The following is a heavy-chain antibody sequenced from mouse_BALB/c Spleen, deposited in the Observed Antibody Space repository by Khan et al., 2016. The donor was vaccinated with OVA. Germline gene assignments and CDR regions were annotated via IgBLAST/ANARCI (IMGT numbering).Heavy chain of an antibody. D-gene: IGHD2-10*01. CDR2: IWSDGTT. Sequence: QVQLKESGPGLAAPSQSLSITCTISGFSLTTYGVHWVRQPPGKGLEWLVVIWSDGTTNYNSALKSRLTITKDNSQSQVFLKMNSLQTDDTAIYFCARQPYYHYNIMDYWGRGTSGTVS. CDR1: GFSLTTYG. CDR3: ARQPYYHYNIMDY. V-gene: IGHV2-6-1*01. J-gene: IGHJ4*01.